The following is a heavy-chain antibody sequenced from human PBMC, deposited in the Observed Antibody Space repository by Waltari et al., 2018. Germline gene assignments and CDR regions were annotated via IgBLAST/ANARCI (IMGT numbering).Heavy chain of an antibody. V-gene: IGHV3-66*02. CDR2: FYSCCST. Sequence: EVQLVESGGGLVQPGGSLRLSCAASGFTVSSNYMSWVRQAPGKGLEWVSVFYSCCSTYYAYSVKGRFTISRDNSKNTLYLQMNSLRAEDTAVYYCARGAGTRGVSDYWGQGTLVTVSS. J-gene: IGHJ4*02. D-gene: IGHD3-10*01. CDR3: ARGAGTRGVSDY. CDR1: GFTVSSNY.